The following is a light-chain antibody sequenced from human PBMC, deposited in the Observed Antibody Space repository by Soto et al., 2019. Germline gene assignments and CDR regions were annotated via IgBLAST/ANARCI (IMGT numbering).Light chain of an antibody. Sequence: QSVLTQPPSVSAAPGQRVTISCSGSSSNIANNYVSWFQQVPGTAPKLLIYDTSQRLSGIPDRFSGSKSGTSATLGITGLQTGDEADYYCGTWDSRLNAYLFGSGTKV. CDR1: SSNIANNY. J-gene: IGLJ1*01. CDR2: DTS. V-gene: IGLV1-51*01. CDR3: GTWDSRLNAYL.